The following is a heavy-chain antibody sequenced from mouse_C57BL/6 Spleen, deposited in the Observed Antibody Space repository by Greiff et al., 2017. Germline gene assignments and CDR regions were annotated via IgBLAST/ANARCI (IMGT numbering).Heavy chain of an antibody. CDR2: IDPSDSYT. Sequence: VKQSCKASGYTFTSYWMQWVKQRPGQGLEWIGEIDPSDSYTNYNQKFKGKATLTVDTSSSTAYMQLSSLTSEDSAVYYCATQEGSSGYWGQGTTLTVSS. CDR1: GYTFTSYW. J-gene: IGHJ2*01. D-gene: IGHD3-2*02. V-gene: IGHV1-50*01. CDR3: ATQEGSSGY.